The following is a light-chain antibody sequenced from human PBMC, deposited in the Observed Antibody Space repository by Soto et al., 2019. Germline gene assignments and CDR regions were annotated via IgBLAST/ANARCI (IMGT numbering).Light chain of an antibody. CDR3: ASYTTSSTLV. V-gene: IGLV2-14*01. Sequence: QSALTQPASVSGTPGQSITISCTGTSSDIGGYTFVSWYHQHPGKAPKLLIYAVTNRPSGIPDRFSGSKSGNTASLTISGLQAEDGADYYCASYTTSSTLVFGGGTQLTVL. CDR1: SSDIGGYTF. CDR2: AVT. J-gene: IGLJ2*01.